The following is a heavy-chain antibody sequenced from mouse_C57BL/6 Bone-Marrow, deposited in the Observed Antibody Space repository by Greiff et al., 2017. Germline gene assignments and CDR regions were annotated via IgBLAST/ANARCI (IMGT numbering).Heavy chain of an antibody. CDR2: IDPEDGDT. V-gene: IGHV14-1*01. Sequence: VQLQQSGAELVRPGASVKLSCTASGFNITDYYMHWVKRRPEQGLEWIGRIDPEDGDTEYAPKFQGKATMTADTSSNTAYLQLSSLTSEDTAVYYCTAYYSDWAYWGQGTLVTVSA. CDR3: TAYYSDWAY. J-gene: IGHJ3*01. D-gene: IGHD2-12*01. CDR1: GFNITDYY.